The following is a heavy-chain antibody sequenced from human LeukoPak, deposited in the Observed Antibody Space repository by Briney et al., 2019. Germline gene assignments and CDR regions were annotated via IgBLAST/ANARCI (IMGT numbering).Heavy chain of an antibody. CDR1: GGTFSSYA. CDR3: ARDRGYGDYLSDY. Sequence: SVKVSCKASGGTFSSYAISWVRQAPGQGLEWMGGIIPIFGTANYAQKFQGRVTITADESTSTAYMELSSLRSEDTAVYYCARDRGYGDYLSDYWGQGTLVTVSS. CDR2: IIPIFGTA. J-gene: IGHJ4*02. V-gene: IGHV1-69*01. D-gene: IGHD4-17*01.